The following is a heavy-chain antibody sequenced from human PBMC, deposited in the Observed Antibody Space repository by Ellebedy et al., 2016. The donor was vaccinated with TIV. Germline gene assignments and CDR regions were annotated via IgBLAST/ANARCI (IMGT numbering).Heavy chain of an antibody. CDR3: AKGRFLEWLLCFDY. V-gene: IGHV3-7*03. Sequence: GESLKISCAASGFTFSYYWMSWVRQAPGNGLEWVANINQDGIETYYVDSVQGRFTISRDNAKNSLYLQMNSLRAEDTAVYYCAKGRFLEWLLCFDYWGQGTLVTVSS. D-gene: IGHD3-3*01. CDR1: GFTFSYYW. CDR2: INQDGIET. J-gene: IGHJ4*02.